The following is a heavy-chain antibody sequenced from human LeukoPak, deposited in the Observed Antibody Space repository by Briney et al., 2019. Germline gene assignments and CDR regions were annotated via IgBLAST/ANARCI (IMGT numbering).Heavy chain of an antibody. Sequence: GGSLRLSCAASGFTFSSYSMNWVRQAPGKGLEWVSYISSSSSTIYYADSVKGRFTISRDNAKNSLYLQMNSLRAEDTAVYYCAKDREWFGELLSFDYWGQGTLVTVSS. CDR2: ISSSSSTI. J-gene: IGHJ4*02. CDR1: GFTFSSYS. V-gene: IGHV3-48*04. D-gene: IGHD3-10*01. CDR3: AKDREWFGELLSFDY.